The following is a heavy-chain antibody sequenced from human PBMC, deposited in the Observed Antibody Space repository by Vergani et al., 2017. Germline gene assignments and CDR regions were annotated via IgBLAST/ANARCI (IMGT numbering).Heavy chain of an antibody. V-gene: IGHV3-23*01. CDR3: AKDWRSGSYFTPWVDY. CDR1: GFTFSSYA. Sequence: EVQLLESGGGLVQPGGSLRLSCGASGFTFSSYAMTWVRQAPGKGLEWVSAISGSGGNTFYTDSVKGRFTISRDNSKDTLYLQMNSLRVEDTAIYYCAKDWRSGSYFTPWVDYWGQGTLVTVSS. J-gene: IGHJ4*02. D-gene: IGHD1-26*01. CDR2: ISGSGGNT.